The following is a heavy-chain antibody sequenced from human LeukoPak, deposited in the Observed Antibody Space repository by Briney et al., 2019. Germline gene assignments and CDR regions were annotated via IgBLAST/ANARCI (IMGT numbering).Heavy chain of an antibody. CDR3: ARGRLIVVVPAAIHAFDI. D-gene: IGHD2-2*01. Sequence: SETLSLTCAVYGGSFSVYYWSWIRQPPGEGLEWIGEIYHIGSTNYNPSLKSRVTISVDTSKNQFSLKLSSVTAADTAVYYCARGRLIVVVPAAIHAFDIWGQGTMVTVSS. CDR2: IYHIGST. CDR1: GGSFSVYY. V-gene: IGHV4-34*01. J-gene: IGHJ3*02.